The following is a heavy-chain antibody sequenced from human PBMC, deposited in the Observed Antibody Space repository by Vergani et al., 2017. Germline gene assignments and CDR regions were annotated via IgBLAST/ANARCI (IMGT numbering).Heavy chain of an antibody. J-gene: IGHJ6*02. CDR2: ISYDGSNK. V-gene: IGHV3-30-3*01. D-gene: IGHD3-10*01. CDR1: GFTFSSYA. CDR3: AKANYYGSGRPRSYYYGMDV. Sequence: QVQLVESGGGVVQPGRSLRLSCAASGFTFSSYAMHWVRQAPGKGLEWVAVISYDGSNKSYADSVKGRFTISRDNSKNTLYLQMNSLRAEDTAVYYCAKANYYGSGRPRSYYYGMDVWGQGTTVTVSS.